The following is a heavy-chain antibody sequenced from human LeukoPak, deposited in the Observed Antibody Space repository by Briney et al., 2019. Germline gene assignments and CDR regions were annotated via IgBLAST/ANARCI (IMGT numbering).Heavy chain of an antibody. CDR3: ARDNSVRDEAWWFNP. CDR1: GDSISSRNYY. J-gene: IGHJ5*02. CDR2: ISYTGST. D-gene: IGHD5-24*01. V-gene: IGHV4-39*07. Sequence: SETPSLTCTVSGDSISSRNYYWGWIRQPPGQGLEWIGHISYTGSTYYNPSLKSRVTISVDTSKNQFSLQLRSVTAADTAVYYCARDNSVRDEAWWFNPWGQGTLVTVSS.